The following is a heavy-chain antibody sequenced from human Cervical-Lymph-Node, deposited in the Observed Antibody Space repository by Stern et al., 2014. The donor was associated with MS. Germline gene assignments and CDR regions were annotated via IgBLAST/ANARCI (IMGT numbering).Heavy chain of an antibody. CDR3: AVAAAGTSWSDP. Sequence: QVQLLQPGAEVRKPGASVKLSCKASGYTFTSYGISWVRQAPGQGLEWMGWISVDNGNTDYAQKLQGRVTMTADTSTDTAYMELRRLRSDETAVYYCAVAAAGTSWSDPWGQGTLVTVTS. CDR2: ISVDNGNT. V-gene: IGHV1-18*01. D-gene: IGHD6-13*01. CDR1: GYTFTSYG. J-gene: IGHJ5*02.